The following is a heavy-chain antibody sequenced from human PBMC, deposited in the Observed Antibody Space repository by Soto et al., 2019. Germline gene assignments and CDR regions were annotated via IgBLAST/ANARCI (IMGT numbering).Heavy chain of an antibody. CDR3: YSGSTNYNPSLKSRVTISVDTSKNQFSLKLSSVTAADTAVYYCARHKSGKTYYDFWSGYPDYFDY. D-gene: IGHD1-26*01. J-gene: IGHJ4*02. Sequence: PGGSLRLSCAASGFTFSSYGMHWVRQAPGKGLEWVAVIWYDGSNKYYADSVKGRFTISRDNSKNTLYLQMNSLRAEDTAGYIYYSGSTNYNPSLKSRVTISVDTSKNQFSLKLSSVTAADTAVYYCARHKSGKTYYDFWSGYPDYFDYWGQGTLVTVSS. CDR2: IWYDGSNK. CDR1: GFTFSSYG. V-gene: IGHV3-33*01.